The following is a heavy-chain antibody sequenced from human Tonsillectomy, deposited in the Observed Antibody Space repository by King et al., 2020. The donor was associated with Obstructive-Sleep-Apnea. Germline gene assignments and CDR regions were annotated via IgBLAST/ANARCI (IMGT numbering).Heavy chain of an antibody. CDR3: AKDLSALNWCVMDV. D-gene: IGHD1-1*01. J-gene: IGHJ6*02. CDR1: GFTFDGYA. CDR2: ISWNSGNI. V-gene: IGHV3-9*01. Sequence: VQLVESGGGLVQPGRSLRLSCAASGFTFDGYAMHWVRHAPGKGLEWVSGISWNSGNICYADSVKGRLTISRDNAKNSLYLQMNSLRPEDTALYYCAKDLSALNWCVMDVWGQGITVTVSS.